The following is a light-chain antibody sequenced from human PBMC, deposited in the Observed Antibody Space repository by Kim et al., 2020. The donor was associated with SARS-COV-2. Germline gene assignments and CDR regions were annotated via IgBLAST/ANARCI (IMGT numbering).Light chain of an antibody. CDR2: AAS. V-gene: IGKV1-39*01. Sequence: ASVGDRVTITCRASQSISSYLDWYQQKPGKAPKLLIYAASSLQSGVPSRFSGSGSGTDFTLTISSLQPEDFATYYCQQSYSTPLTFGGGTKVDIK. CDR3: QQSYSTPLT. J-gene: IGKJ4*01. CDR1: QSISSY.